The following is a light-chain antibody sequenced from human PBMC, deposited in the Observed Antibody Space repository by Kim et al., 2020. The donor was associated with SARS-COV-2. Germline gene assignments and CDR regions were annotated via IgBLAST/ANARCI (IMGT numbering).Light chain of an antibody. CDR2: SAF. V-gene: IGKV1-9*01. J-gene: IGKJ4*01. Sequence: ASVGDTVTVSCRASQGISSNLCWYQQRPGKALSLLIYSAFTLQSGVLSRFSGSGSGTDFTLTITSLQPENFETYHCQQHHSFPLTFGGGTKVEI. CDR1: QGISSN. CDR3: QQHHSFPLT.